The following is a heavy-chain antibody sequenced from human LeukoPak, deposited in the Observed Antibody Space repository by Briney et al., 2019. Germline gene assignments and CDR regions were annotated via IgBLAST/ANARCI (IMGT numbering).Heavy chain of an antibody. Sequence: GGSLRLSCVASGFTFSRFEMNWVRQAPGKGLEWNSHISTGSYIAYADSVKGRFTISRDNAKTSMYLQMNSLRADDTAVYYCTREQDREAAGTVIGDYWGQGALVTVSS. V-gene: IGHV3-48*03. D-gene: IGHD6-13*01. CDR3: TREQDREAAGTVIGDY. J-gene: IGHJ4*02. CDR1: GFTFSRFE. CDR2: ISTGSYI.